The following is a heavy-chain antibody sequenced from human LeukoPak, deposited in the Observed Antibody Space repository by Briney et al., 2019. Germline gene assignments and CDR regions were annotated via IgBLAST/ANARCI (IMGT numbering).Heavy chain of an antibody. CDR3: AGGRGSYMDY. CDR2: NYYSGST. D-gene: IGHD1-26*01. V-gene: IGHV4-39*01. Sequence: SETLSLTCTVSGGSISSSSYYWGWIRQPPGKGLEWIGSNYYSGSTYYNPSLKSRVTISVDTSKNQFSLKLSSVTAADTAVYYCAGGRGSYMDYWGQGTLVTVSS. J-gene: IGHJ4*02. CDR1: GGSISSSSYY.